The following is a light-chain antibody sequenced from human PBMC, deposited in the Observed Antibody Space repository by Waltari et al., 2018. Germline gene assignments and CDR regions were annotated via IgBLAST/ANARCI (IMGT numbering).Light chain of an antibody. Sequence: QSALTQPASVSGSPGQSITLSCTGTSSDVGAYNYVSWYQQHPGKVPELIIYDVSYRPSGVSNRFSGSKSGNTAPLTISGLQAEDEADYYCSSHATTSVIFGGGTKLTVL. CDR3: SSHATTSVI. CDR1: SSDVGAYNY. V-gene: IGLV2-14*03. J-gene: IGLJ2*01. CDR2: DVS.